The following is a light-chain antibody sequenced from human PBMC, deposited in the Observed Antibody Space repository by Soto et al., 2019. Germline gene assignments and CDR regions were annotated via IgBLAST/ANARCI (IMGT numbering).Light chain of an antibody. Sequence: DVQMTQSPSSLSASVGDRVTITCRASQDINSWLAWYQQKPGNAPKSLIYAASSLQTGVPSRFSGSASGTHFTLTISNLQPEDSATYYCQQYNIYPLTSGGGTKVEIK. CDR1: QDINSW. CDR3: QQYNIYPLT. CDR2: AAS. J-gene: IGKJ4*01. V-gene: IGKV1D-16*01.